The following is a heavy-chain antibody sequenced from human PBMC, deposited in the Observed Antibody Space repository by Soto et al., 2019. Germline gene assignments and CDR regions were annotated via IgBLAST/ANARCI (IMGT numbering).Heavy chain of an antibody. D-gene: IGHD1-26*01. J-gene: IGHJ5*02. CDR1: GYTLTELS. CDR3: ARDYSGSYLP. CDR2: FDPEDGET. V-gene: IGHV1-24*01. Sequence: ASVKVSCKVSGYTLTELSMHWVRQAPGKGLEWMGGFDPEDGETIYAQKFQGRVTMTRDTSTSTVYMELSSLRSEDTAVYYCARDYSGSYLPWGQGTLVTVSS.